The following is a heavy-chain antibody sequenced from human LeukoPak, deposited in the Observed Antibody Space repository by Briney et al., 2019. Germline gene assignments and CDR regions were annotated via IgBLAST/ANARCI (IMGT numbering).Heavy chain of an antibody. CDR1: GYTFTSYD. CDR3: ARAHGVAMAKGGYYYYYMDV. CDR2: LNPNSGNT. D-gene: IGHD5-18*01. Sequence: ASVKVSCKASGYTFTSYDINWVRQATGQGLEWMGWLNPNSGNTGYAQKFQGRVTMTRNTSISTAYMELSSLRSEDTAVYYCARAHGVAMAKGGYYYYYMDVWGKGTTVTISS. V-gene: IGHV1-8*01. J-gene: IGHJ6*03.